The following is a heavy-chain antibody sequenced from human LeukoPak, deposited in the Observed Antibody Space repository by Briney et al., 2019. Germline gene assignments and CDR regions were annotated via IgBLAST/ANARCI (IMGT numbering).Heavy chain of an antibody. J-gene: IGHJ6*03. D-gene: IGHD2-2*01. CDR1: GFTVSNAW. CDR2: IKSKTDGGTT. CDR3: TTAGIVVVPAVARDYYYYMDV. V-gene: IGHV3-15*01. Sequence: GGSLRLSCAASGFTVSNAWMSWVRQAPGKGVEWVGRIKSKTDGGTTDYAAPVKGRFTISRDESKNTLYLQMNSLKTEDTAVYYCTTAGIVVVPAVARDYYYYMDVWGKGTTVTVSS.